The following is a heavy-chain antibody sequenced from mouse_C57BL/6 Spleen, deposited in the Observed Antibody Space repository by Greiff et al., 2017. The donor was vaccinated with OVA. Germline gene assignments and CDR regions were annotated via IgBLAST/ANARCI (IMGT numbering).Heavy chain of an antibody. CDR3: ARRTWDWYFDV. Sequence: VQLQQPGAELVRPGSSVKLSCKASGYTFTSYWMHWVKQRPIQGLEWIGNIDPSDSETHYNQKFKDKATLTVDKSSSTAYMQLSSLTSEDSAVYYCARRTWDWYFDVWGTGTTVTVSS. CDR2: IDPSDSET. CDR1: GYTFTSYW. V-gene: IGHV1-52*01. J-gene: IGHJ1*03.